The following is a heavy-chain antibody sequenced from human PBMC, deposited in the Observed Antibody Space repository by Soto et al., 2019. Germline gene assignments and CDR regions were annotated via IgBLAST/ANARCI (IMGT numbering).Heavy chain of an antibody. CDR1: GYTFTSYG. CDR2: ISAYNGNT. CDR3: ARDTGITIFGVAVGDAFDI. Sequence: ASVKVFCKASGYTFTSYGISWVRQAPGQGLEWMGWISAYNGNTNYAQKLQGRVTMTTDTSTSTAYMELRSLRSDDTAVYYCARDTGITIFGVAVGDAFDIWGQGTMVTVSS. J-gene: IGHJ3*02. D-gene: IGHD3-3*01. V-gene: IGHV1-18*01.